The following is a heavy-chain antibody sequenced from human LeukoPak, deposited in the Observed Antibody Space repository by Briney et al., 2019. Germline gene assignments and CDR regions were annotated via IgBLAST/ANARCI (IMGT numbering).Heavy chain of an antibody. CDR3: ARVGSYDSSGFDAFDI. D-gene: IGHD3-22*01. V-gene: IGHV1-8*01. Sequence: ASVKVSCKASGYTFTSYDINWVRQATGQGLEWMGWMNPNSGNTGYAQKFQGRVTMTRNTSISTAYMELSSLRSEDTAVYYCARVGSYDSSGFDAFDIWGQGTMVTVSS. J-gene: IGHJ3*02. CDR2: MNPNSGNT. CDR1: GYTFTSYD.